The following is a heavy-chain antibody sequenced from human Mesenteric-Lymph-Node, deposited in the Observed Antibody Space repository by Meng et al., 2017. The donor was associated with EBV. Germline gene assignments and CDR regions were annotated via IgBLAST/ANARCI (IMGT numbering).Heavy chain of an antibody. D-gene: IGHD2-2*01. CDR2: IYYSGNT. Sequence: QVQLQESGPGLLQPSQTLSLTCVVSGGSISSGGYYWSWIRQPPGKGLEWLGHIYYSGNTHYNPSLKSRLTISVDTSKNQFPLSLTFVTAADTAVYYCARVSTSRFDYWGQGSLVTVSS. CDR1: GGSISSGGYY. V-gene: IGHV4-30-4*01. J-gene: IGHJ4*02. CDR3: ARVSTSRFDY.